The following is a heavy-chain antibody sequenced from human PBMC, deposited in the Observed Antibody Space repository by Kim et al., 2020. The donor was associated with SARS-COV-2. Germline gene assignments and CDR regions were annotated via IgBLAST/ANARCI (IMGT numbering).Heavy chain of an antibody. D-gene: IGHD3-16*01. CDR2: IGPSGDNT. CDR3: AKGGWFDS. J-gene: IGHJ5*01. Sequence: GGSLRLSCAGSGFTFTNAVMNWVRQAPGKGLEWVSAIGPSGDNTYYADSVKGRFIISRDNSRSTLYLQMNSLRTEDTAVYYCAKGGWFDSWGQGTLVTVSS. CDR1: GFTFTNAV. V-gene: IGHV3-23*01.